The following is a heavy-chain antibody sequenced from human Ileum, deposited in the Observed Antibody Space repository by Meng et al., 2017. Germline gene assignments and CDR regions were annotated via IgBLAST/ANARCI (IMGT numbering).Heavy chain of an antibody. D-gene: IGHD7-27*01. CDR2: GRT. J-gene: IGHJ4*02. CDR3: ARDHWGSLDY. CDR1: CPFVRSQTAA. Sequence: PVEASGPGLATPTGTWSLRRTCSCPFVRSQTAARGGIRQATGNGLEWIGYGRTIHNPSLKSRVTIAVETSKNQFFLRLNSVTAADTAIYYCARDHWGSLDYWGQGILVTVFS. V-gene: IGHV4-61*01.